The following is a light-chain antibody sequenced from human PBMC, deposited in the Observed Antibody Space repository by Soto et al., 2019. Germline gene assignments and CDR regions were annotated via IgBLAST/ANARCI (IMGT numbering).Light chain of an antibody. CDR3: QQYNTYST. J-gene: IGKJ5*01. Sequence: DIQITQSPSTLSASVVDIFSITCRASQSISRWLAWYQQKPGKAPKALIYDASTLRSGVPSRFSGGGSGTEFTLTISSLQPDDFATYYCQQYNTYSTFGQGTRLEIK. CDR1: QSISRW. CDR2: DAS. V-gene: IGKV1-5*01.